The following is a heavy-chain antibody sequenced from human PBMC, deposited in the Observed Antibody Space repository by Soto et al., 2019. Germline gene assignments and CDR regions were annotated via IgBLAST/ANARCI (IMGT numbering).Heavy chain of an antibody. CDR3: ARPYCDSTSCYTDWFDP. Sequence: QVQLVQSGAEVKKPGASVKVSCKASGYSFSTYDINWVRQAAGQGLEWMGWVNPKSGNTDYAQRVRGRVTVTSNTSISTAYMELSALTPEDTAVYYCARPYCDSTSCYTDWFDPWGQGTLVTVSS. CDR1: GYSFSTYD. D-gene: IGHD2-2*02. CDR2: VNPKSGNT. V-gene: IGHV1-8*01. J-gene: IGHJ5*02.